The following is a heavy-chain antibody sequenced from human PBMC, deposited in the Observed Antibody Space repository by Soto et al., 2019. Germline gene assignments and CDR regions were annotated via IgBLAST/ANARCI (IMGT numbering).Heavy chain of an antibody. J-gene: IGHJ3*02. CDR3: ARDNGPATVVTPDAFDI. V-gene: IGHV1-69*13. D-gene: IGHD4-17*01. CDR1: GGTFSSYA. CDR2: IIPIFGTA. Sequence: ASVKVSCKASGGTFSSYAISWVRQAPGQGLEWMGGIIPIFGTANYAQKFQGRVTITADESTSTAYMELSSLRSEDTAVYYCARDNGPATVVTPDAFDIWGQGTMVTVSS.